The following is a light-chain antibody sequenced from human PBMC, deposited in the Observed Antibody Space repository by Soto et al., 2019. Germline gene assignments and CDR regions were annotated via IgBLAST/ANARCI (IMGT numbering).Light chain of an antibody. J-gene: IGKJ5*01. V-gene: IGKV1-33*01. Sequence: DLQMIPSPSSLSASVGDRVTIRCQAIQDIKKYLNWYQQKTGKAPKLLIYDASKLETGVPSRFSGSGSGTDFTFTISSLQPEDIETYYCQQYVDLPPTFGGGTRLEIK. CDR1: QDIKKY. CDR2: DAS. CDR3: QQYVDLPPT.